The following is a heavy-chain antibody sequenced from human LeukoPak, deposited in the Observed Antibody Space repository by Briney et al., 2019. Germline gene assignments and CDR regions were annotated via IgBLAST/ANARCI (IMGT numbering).Heavy chain of an antibody. V-gene: IGHV4-59*01. J-gene: IGHJ6*03. Sequence: SETLSLTCNVSGGSISGYHWSWVRQPPGKGLEWLGYIYYSGSSNYNPSLKSRVTMSADTSKNQFSLKLSSVTAADTAVYYCARVPRSYYYYYYMDVWGKGTTVTVSS. CDR2: IYYSGSS. CDR3: ARVPRSYYYYYYMDV. CDR1: GGSISGYH.